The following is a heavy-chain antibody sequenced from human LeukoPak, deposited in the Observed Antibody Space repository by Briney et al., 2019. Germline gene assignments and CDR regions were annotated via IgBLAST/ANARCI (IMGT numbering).Heavy chain of an antibody. V-gene: IGHV4-30-4*01. CDR2: IYYSGST. D-gene: IGHD3-16*02. Sequence: SETLSLTCIVSGGSISSGDYYWSWIRQPPGKGPEWIGYIYYSGSTYYNPSLKSRVTISVDTSKNQFSLKLSSVTAADTAVYYCARGPNYVWGSYQYFDYWGQGTLVTVSS. CDR1: GGSISSGDYY. J-gene: IGHJ4*02. CDR3: ARGPNYVWGSYQYFDY.